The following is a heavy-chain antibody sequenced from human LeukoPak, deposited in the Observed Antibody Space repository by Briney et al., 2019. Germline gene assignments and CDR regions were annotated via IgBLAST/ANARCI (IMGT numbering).Heavy chain of an antibody. CDR3: ARIDGYNKPVDY. V-gene: IGHV1-46*01. D-gene: IGHD5-24*01. CDR2: INPSGGST. J-gene: IGHJ4*02. CDR1: GYTFTSYY. Sequence: ASVKVSCKASGYTFTSYYMHWVRQAPGQGLEWMGIINPSGGSTSYAQKFQGRVTITADKSTSTAYMELSSLRSEDTAVYYCARIDGYNKPVDYWGQGTLVTVSS.